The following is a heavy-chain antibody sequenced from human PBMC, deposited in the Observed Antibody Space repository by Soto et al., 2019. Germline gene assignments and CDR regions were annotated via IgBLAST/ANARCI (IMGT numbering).Heavy chain of an antibody. V-gene: IGHV1-69*06. J-gene: IGHJ4*02. CDR3: ARVELRLGELSLNPYFDY. CDR2: IIPIFGTA. D-gene: IGHD3-16*02. CDR1: GGTFSSYA. Sequence: SVKVSCKASGGTFSSYAISWVRQAPGQGLEWMGGIIPIFGTANYAQKFQGRVTITADKSTSTAYMELSSLRSEDTAVYYCARVELRLGELSLNPYFDYWGQGTLVTVSS.